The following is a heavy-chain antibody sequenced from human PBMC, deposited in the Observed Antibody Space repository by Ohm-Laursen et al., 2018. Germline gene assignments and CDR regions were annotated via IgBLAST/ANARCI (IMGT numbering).Heavy chain of an antibody. CDR3: ARHSSRPFWSGLI. J-gene: IGHJ3*02. Sequence: SDTLSLTCTVSGDSISSSSYHWGWIRQPPGKGLEWIGSIYYSGTTYYNPSLKSRVTISVNTSKKQFSLNLSSVTAADTAVYYCARHSSRPFWSGLIWGQGTMVTVSS. CDR2: IYYSGTT. CDR1: GDSISSSSYH. D-gene: IGHD3-3*01. V-gene: IGHV4-39*01.